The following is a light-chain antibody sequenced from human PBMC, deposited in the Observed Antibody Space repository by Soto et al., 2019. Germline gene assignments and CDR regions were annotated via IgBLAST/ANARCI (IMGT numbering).Light chain of an antibody. CDR3: AAWDDSLIGYV. CDR1: TPNIGSNS. CDR2: NNN. V-gene: IGLV1-44*01. Sequence: QSVLTQPPSASGTPGQRVTISCSGSTPNIGSNSVNWYQHLPGAAPKLLIYNNNQRPSGVPVRFSGSKSGTSASLAIRGLQSDDEADYYCAAWDDSLIGYVFGTGTKVTVL. J-gene: IGLJ1*01.